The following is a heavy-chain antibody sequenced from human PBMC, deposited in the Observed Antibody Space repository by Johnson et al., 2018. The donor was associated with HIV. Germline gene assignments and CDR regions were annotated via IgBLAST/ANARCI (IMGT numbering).Heavy chain of an antibody. D-gene: IGHD1-1*01. CDR1: GFTFSNYG. CDR3: AKVAYSDAFDI. Sequence: QVQLVESGGGVVQPGGSLRLSCAASGFTFSNYGMHWVRQAPGKGLEWVAFIRYDGGNKYYADSVKGRFTISRYNSKNTLYLQMNSLRAEDTAVYYCAKVAYSDAFDIWGQGTMVTVSS. V-gene: IGHV3-30*02. J-gene: IGHJ3*02. CDR2: IRYDGGNK.